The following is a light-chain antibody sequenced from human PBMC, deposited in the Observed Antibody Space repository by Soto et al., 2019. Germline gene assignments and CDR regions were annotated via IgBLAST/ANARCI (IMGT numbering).Light chain of an antibody. CDR3: RVYGPSPPIT. J-gene: IGKJ5*01. CDR2: GGS. Sequence: EIVLTQSPGTLSLSPGERATLSCSASQRVIRTQVAWYQHKPRQAARRLIFGGSTRATSGTDRFSGSGCGTAFSIPISRLVHEEYAVFYCRVYGPSPPITFGQGTRLEI. CDR1: QRVIRTQ. V-gene: IGKV3-20*01.